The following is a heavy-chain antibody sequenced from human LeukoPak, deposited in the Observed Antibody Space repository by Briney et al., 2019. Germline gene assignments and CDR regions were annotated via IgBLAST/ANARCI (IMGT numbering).Heavy chain of an antibody. V-gene: IGHV1-69*13. Sequence: SVKVSCKASGGTFSSYAISWVRQAPGQGLEWIGGIIPIFGTANYAQKFQGRVTITADESTSTAYMELSSLRSEDTAVYYCARGYYYDSSGYLGRWFDPWGQGTLVTVSS. D-gene: IGHD3-22*01. CDR2: IIPIFGTA. CDR1: GGTFSSYA. J-gene: IGHJ5*02. CDR3: ARGYYYDSSGYLGRWFDP.